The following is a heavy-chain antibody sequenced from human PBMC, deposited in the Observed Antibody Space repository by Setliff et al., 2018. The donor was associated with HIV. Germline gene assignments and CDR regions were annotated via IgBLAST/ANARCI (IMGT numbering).Heavy chain of an antibody. V-gene: IGHV4-4*02. Sequence: SETLSLTYAVSGGSISSSNWWSWVRQPPGKGLEWIGEIYHSGSTNYNPSLKSRVTISVDKSKNQFSLKLSSVTAADTAVYYCARGSAYSSGWYNDYYYMDVWGKGTTVTVSS. J-gene: IGHJ6*03. D-gene: IGHD6-19*01. CDR1: GGSISSSNW. CDR3: ARGSAYSSGWYNDYYYMDV. CDR2: IYHSGST.